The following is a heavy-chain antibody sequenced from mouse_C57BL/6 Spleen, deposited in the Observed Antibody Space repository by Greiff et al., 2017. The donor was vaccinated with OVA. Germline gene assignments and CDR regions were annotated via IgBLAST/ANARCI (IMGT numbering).Heavy chain of an antibody. V-gene: IGHV3-6*01. CDR2: ISYDGSN. D-gene: IGHD1-2*01. Sequence: EVQLQESGPGLVKPSQSLSLTCSVTGYSITSGYYWNWLRQFPGNKLEWMGYISYDGSNNYNPSLKNRISITRDTSKNQFFLKLNSVTTEDTATYYCARVTAGSFDYWGQGTTLTVSS. CDR3: ARVTAGSFDY. CDR1: GYSITSGYY. J-gene: IGHJ2*01.